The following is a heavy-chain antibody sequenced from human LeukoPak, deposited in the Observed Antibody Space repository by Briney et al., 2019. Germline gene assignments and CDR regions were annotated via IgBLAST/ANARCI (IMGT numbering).Heavy chain of an antibody. J-gene: IGHJ4*02. D-gene: IGHD6-6*01. CDR2: ISGSGGST. CDR3: AKVFSPPGSSIRVDY. V-gene: IGHV3-23*01. CDR1: GFTFSTYA. Sequence: PGGSLRLSCAASGFTFSTYAMSWVRQAPGKGLEWVSTISGSGGSTYNADSVKGRFTISRDNSKNTLYLQMNSLKPEDTAVYYCAKVFSPPGSSIRVDYWGQGTLVTVSS.